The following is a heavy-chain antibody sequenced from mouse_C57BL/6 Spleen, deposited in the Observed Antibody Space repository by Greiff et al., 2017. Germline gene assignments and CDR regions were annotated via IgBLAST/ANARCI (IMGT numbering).Heavy chain of an antibody. J-gene: IGHJ4*01. CDR3: ARGDGNYDAMDD. CDR1: GYAFSSYW. CDR2: IYPGDGDT. V-gene: IGHV1-80*01. D-gene: IGHD2-1*01. Sequence: QVQLKQSGAELVKPGASVKISCKASGYAFSSYWMNWVKQRPGKGLEWIGQIYPGDGDTNYNGKFKGKATLTADKSSSTAYMQLSSLTSEDSAVYCCARGDGNYDAMDDWGQGTSVTVSS.